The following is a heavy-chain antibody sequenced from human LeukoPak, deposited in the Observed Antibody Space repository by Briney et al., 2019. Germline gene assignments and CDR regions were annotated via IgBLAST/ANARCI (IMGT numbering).Heavy chain of an antibody. V-gene: IGHV3-21*01. Sequence: NTGGSLRLSCAASGFTFSSHSMNWVRQAPGKGLEWVSSISSSSSYIHSADSVKGRFTISRDNAKNSLYLQMNSLRAEDTAVYYCARDLYDSGAYSSPIDYWGQGTLVTVSS. D-gene: IGHD3-22*01. CDR1: GFTFSSHS. J-gene: IGHJ4*02. CDR2: ISSSSSYI. CDR3: ARDLYDSGAYSSPIDY.